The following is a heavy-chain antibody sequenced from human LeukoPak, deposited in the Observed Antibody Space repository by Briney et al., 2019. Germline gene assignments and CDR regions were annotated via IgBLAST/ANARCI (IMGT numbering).Heavy chain of an antibody. CDR2: ISSTTSYI. D-gene: IGHD1-26*01. V-gene: IGHV3-21*01. CDR1: GFTFSSYS. CDR3: ARDQRGGSYPNRFFDY. J-gene: IGHJ4*02. Sequence: KSGGSLRLSCAASGFTFSSYSMSWVRQAPGKGLEWVSSISSTTSYIYYADSVKGRFTISRDTAKNSVYLQMNSLRAEDTALYYCARDQRGGSYPNRFFDYWGQGTLVTVSS.